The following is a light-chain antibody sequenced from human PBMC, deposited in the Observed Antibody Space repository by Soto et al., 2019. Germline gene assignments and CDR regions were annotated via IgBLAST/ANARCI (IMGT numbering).Light chain of an antibody. Sequence: EIVLTQSPVTPSLSPGERATLSCRASQSVSSSYLAWYQQKPGQAPRLLIYGASSRATGIPDRFSGSGSGTDFTLTISRLEPEDFAVYYCQQYGGTPWTFGQGTKVDIK. CDR2: GAS. CDR3: QQYGGTPWT. J-gene: IGKJ1*01. V-gene: IGKV3-20*01. CDR1: QSVSSSY.